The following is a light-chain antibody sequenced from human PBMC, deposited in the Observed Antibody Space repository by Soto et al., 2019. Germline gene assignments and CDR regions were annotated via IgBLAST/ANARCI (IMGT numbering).Light chain of an antibody. CDR3: QQYNNWPPWT. CDR1: QSVSSN. J-gene: IGKJ1*01. Sequence: EIVMTQSPATLSVSPGERATLSCRASQSVSSNLAWYQQKPGQAPRLLIYGASTRATGIPARFSGSGSGTDFTLTIRRLQSEDFAVYYCQQYNNWPPWTFGQGTKVEIK. V-gene: IGKV3-15*01. CDR2: GAS.